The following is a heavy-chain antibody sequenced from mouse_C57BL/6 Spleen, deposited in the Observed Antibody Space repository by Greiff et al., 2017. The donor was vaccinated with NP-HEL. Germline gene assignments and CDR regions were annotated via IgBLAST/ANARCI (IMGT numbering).Heavy chain of an antibody. V-gene: IGHV1-69*01. D-gene: IGHD1-1*01. CDR2: IDPSDSYT. J-gene: IGHJ1*03. CDR1: GYTFTSYW. Sequence: QVQLQQPGAELVMPGASVKLSCKASGYTFTSYWMHWVKQRPGQGLEWIGEIDPSDSYTNYNQKFKGKSTLTVDKSSSTAYMQLSSLTSEDSAVYSCARRRYNGSSWYFDVWGTGTTVTVSS. CDR3: ARRRYNGSSWYFDV.